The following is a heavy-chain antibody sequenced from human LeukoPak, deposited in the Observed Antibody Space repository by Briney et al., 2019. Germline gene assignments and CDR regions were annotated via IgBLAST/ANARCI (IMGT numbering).Heavy chain of an antibody. CDR2: IGGSGSST. D-gene: IGHD2-21*02. CDR3: AKAFDDYFFDY. J-gene: IGHJ4*02. Sequence: GGSLRLSCAASGFTVSKNYMSWVRQAPGKGLEWVSGIGGSGSSTYYAESVKGRFTISRDNSKNTLYLQMNSLRAEDTAAYYCAKAFDDYFFDYWGQGTLVTVSS. V-gene: IGHV3-23*01. CDR1: GFTVSKNY.